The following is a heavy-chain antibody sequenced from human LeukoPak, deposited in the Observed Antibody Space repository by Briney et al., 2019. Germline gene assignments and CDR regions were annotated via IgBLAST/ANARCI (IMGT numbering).Heavy chain of an antibody. CDR2: ISSSGSTI. J-gene: IGHJ4*02. CDR1: GFTFSDYY. V-gene: IGHV3-11*01. Sequence: GGSLRLSCAASGFTFSDYYMSWIRQAPGKGLEWVSYISSSGSTIYYADSVKGRFTISRDNSKNTLYPQMNSLRAEDTAVYYCASMIVVAISDYWGQGTLVTVSS. CDR3: ASMIVVAISDY. D-gene: IGHD3-22*01.